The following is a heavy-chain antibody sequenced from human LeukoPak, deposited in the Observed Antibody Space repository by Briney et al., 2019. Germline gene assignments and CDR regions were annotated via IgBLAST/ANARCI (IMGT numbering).Heavy chain of an antibody. V-gene: IGHV4-38-2*02. CDR2: IYHSGST. J-gene: IGHJ4*02. CDR1: GYSISSGYY. Sequence: SETLSLTCAVSGYSISSGYYWGWSRQPPGKGLEWIGSIYHSGSTYYNPSLKSRVTISVDTSKNQFSLKLSSVTAADTAVYYCAREVESDYGDYECDYWGQGTLVTVSS. CDR3: AREVESDYGDYECDY. D-gene: IGHD4-17*01.